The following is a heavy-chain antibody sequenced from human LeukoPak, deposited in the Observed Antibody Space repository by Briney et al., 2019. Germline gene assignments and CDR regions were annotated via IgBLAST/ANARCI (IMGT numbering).Heavy chain of an antibody. J-gene: IGHJ6*02. CDR1: GFTFIRCW. Sequence: PGGSLRLSCVVSGFTFIRCWMNWVRQAPGKGLEWVSSISSSSSYIYYADSVKGRFTISRDNSKNTLYLQMNSLRAEDTAVYYCASPYYDFWSGYYISTYYYGMDVWGQGTTVTVSS. CDR2: ISSSSSYI. CDR3: ASPYYDFWSGYYISTYYYGMDV. D-gene: IGHD3-3*01. V-gene: IGHV3-21*01.